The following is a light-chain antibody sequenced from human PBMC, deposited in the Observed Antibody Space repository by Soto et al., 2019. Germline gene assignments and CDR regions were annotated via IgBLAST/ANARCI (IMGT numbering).Light chain of an antibody. CDR3: QQLNFYPPA. V-gene: IGKV1-9*01. CDR2: AAS. J-gene: IGKJ5*01. CDR1: QGISSY. Sequence: DIQLTQSPSFLSASVGDRVTITCRASQGISSYLAWYQQKPGKAPNLLIYAASTLQSGVPSRFSGSGSGTEFTLTVSSLQPEDIATYYCQQLNFYPPAFSQGTRLQIK.